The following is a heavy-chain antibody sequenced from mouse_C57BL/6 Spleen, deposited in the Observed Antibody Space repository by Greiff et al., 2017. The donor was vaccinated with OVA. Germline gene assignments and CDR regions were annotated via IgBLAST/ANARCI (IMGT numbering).Heavy chain of an antibody. CDR2: ISYDGSN. CDR3: ARGYYYGSSYDY. V-gene: IGHV3-6*01. D-gene: IGHD1-1*01. CDR1: GYSITSGYY. J-gene: IGHJ2*01. Sequence: EVQLQESGPGLVKPSQSLSLTCSVTGYSITSGYYWNWIRQFPGNKLEWMGYISYDGSNNYNPSLKNRISITRGTSKNQFFLKLNSVTTEDTATYYCARGYYYGSSYDYWGQGTTLTVSS.